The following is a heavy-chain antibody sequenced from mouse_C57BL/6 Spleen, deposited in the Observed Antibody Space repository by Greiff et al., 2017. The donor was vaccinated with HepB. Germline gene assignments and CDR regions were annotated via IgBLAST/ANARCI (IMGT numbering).Heavy chain of an antibody. V-gene: IGHV1-72*01. CDR2: IDPNSGGT. CDR1: GYTFTSYW. J-gene: IGHJ1*03. D-gene: IGHD2-2*01. CDR3: ARSAIYYGYYWYFDV. Sequence: VQLQQPGAELVKPGASVKLSCKASGYTFTSYWMHWVKQRPGRGLEWIGRIDPNSGGTKYNEKFKSKATLTVDKPASTAYMQLSSLTSEDSAVYYWARSAIYYGYYWYFDVWGTGTTVTVSS.